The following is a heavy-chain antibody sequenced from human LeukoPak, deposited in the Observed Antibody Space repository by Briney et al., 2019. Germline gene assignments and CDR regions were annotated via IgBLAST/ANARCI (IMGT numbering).Heavy chain of an antibody. J-gene: IGHJ3*02. Sequence: PSETLSLTCAVYGGSFSGYYWSWIRQPPGKGLEWIGEINHSGSTNYNPSLKSRVTISVDTSKNQFSLKLSSVTAADTAVYYCARETIAAAGIAYAFDIWGQGTMVTVSS. CDR1: GGSFSGYY. CDR2: INHSGST. D-gene: IGHD6-13*01. V-gene: IGHV4-34*01. CDR3: ARETIAAAGIAYAFDI.